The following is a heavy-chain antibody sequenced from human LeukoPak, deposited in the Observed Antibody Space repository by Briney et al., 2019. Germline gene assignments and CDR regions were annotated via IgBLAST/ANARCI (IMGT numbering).Heavy chain of an antibody. CDR1: GFTFSSYA. D-gene: IGHD6-13*01. Sequence: AGGSLRLSCAASGFTFSSYAMHWVRQAPGKGLEWVAVISYEGSNKYYADSVKGRFTISRDNSKNTLYLKMNSLRAEDTAVYYCARDRRKQQLVRDAFDIWGQGTMVTVSS. J-gene: IGHJ3*02. CDR3: ARDRRKQQLVRDAFDI. V-gene: IGHV3-30*04. CDR2: ISYEGSNK.